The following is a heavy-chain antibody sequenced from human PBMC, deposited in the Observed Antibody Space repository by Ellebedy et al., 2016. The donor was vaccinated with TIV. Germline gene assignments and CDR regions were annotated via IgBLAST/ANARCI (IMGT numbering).Heavy chain of an antibody. CDR3: ARDPSGYWYFDL. D-gene: IGHD2-15*01. V-gene: IGHV1-69*13. CDR2: IIPMYGTI. Sequence: AASVKVSCKASGGTFRTYGISWVRQAPGQGLEWMGGIIPMYGTINSAQKFQGRVTITADGSMTTADMELSSLSSEDTAVYYCARDPSGYWYFDLWGRGTLVTVSS. CDR1: GGTFRTYG. J-gene: IGHJ2*01.